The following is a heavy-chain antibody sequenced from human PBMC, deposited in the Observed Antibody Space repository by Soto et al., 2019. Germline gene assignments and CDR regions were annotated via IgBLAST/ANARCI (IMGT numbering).Heavy chain of an antibody. CDR3: ARGGTQIEY. Sequence: QVHLVQSGAEVKKPGASVKVSCTASGYTFTNFGISWVRQAPGQGLDWMGWLSAYNGNTNYAQKFQGRVTMPTDTTTSTAHMELRSLRSDDTAVYYCARGGTQIEYWGQGTLVTVSS. V-gene: IGHV1-18*01. D-gene: IGHD3-16*01. J-gene: IGHJ4*02. CDR2: LSAYNGNT. CDR1: GYTFTNFG.